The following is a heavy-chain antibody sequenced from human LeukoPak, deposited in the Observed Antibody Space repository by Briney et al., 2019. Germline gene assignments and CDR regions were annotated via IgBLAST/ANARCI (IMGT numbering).Heavy chain of an antibody. Sequence: GGSVRLSCAASGFTFHDHGMSWVRQAPGKGLEWVSALNWNGDNTGYAASVKGRFTISRDNAKKSLYLQLNSLTAEDTAYYYCAREEGPYFDCWGQGTLVTVSS. CDR3: AREEGPYFDC. V-gene: IGHV3-20*04. J-gene: IGHJ4*02. CDR2: LNWNGDNT. CDR1: GFTFHDHG.